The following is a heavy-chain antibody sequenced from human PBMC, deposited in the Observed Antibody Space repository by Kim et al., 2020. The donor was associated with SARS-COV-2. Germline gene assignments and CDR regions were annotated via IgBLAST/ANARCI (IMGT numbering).Heavy chain of an antibody. V-gene: IGHV4-61*01. Sequence: SETLSLTCTVSGGSVSSGSYYWSWIRQPPGKGLEWIGYIYYSGSTNYNPSLKSRVTISVDTSKNQFSLKLSSVTAADTAVYYCAAVRAYCSGGSCYSGHWGYGMEVWGQGTTVTVSS. CDR3: AAVRAYCSGGSCYSGHWGYGMEV. CDR2: IYYSGST. J-gene: IGHJ6*02. CDR1: GGSVSSGSYY. D-gene: IGHD2-15*01.